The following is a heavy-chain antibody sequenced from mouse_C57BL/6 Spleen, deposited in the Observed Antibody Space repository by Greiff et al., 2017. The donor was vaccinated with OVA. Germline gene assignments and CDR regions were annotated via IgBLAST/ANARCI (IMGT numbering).Heavy chain of an antibody. D-gene: IGHD1-1*01. Sequence: QVQLQQPGAELVKPGASVKMSCKASGYTFTSYWITWVKQRPGQGLEWIGEIDPSDSYTNYNQKFKGKSTLTVDKSSSTAYMQLSSLTSEDSAVYYCARLDYYGSSPWFAYWGQGTLVTVSA. CDR3: ARLDYYGSSPWFAY. CDR2: IDPSDSYT. V-gene: IGHV1-69*01. J-gene: IGHJ3*01. CDR1: GYTFTSYW.